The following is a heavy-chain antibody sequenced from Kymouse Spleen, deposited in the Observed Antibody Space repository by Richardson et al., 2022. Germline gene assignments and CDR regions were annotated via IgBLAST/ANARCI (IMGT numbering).Heavy chain of an antibody. CDR2: IYYSGST. Sequence: QLQLQESGPGLVKPSETLSLTCTVSGGSISSSSYYWGWIRQPPGKGLEWIGSIYYSGSTYYNPSLKSRVTISVDTSKNQFSLKLSSVTAADTAVYYCARRITIFGVVIIEDWFDPWGQGTLVTVSS. CDR3: ARRITIFGVVIIEDWFDP. J-gene: IGHJ5*02. D-gene: IGHD3-3*01. CDR1: GGSISSSSYY. V-gene: IGHV4-39*01.